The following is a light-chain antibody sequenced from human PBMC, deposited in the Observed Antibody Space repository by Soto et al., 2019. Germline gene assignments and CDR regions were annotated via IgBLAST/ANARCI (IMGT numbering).Light chain of an antibody. CDR2: DVS. V-gene: IGLV2-14*03. Sequence: QSALTQPASVSGSPGQPITISCTGTSSDVGGYDYVSWYQHHPGKAPKLMIYDVSNRPSGVSNRFSGSKSGNTASLTISGLQAEDEADYYCSSYTSSNTGVFGGGTKLTVL. CDR3: SSYTSSNTGV. J-gene: IGLJ2*01. CDR1: SSDVGGYDY.